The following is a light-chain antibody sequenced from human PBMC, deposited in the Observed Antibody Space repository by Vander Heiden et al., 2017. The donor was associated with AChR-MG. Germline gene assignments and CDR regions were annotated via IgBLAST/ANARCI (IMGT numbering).Light chain of an antibody. Sequence: DIQMTQSPSTLSASVGDRVTITCRASQSISNWLAWYQQKPGKAPNLLIYDASSLESGVPSRFSGSGSGTEFTLTISSLQPDDFATYYCQQDNSYWTFGQGTKVEIK. J-gene: IGKJ1*01. CDR2: DAS. V-gene: IGKV1-5*01. CDR1: QSISNW. CDR3: QQDNSYWT.